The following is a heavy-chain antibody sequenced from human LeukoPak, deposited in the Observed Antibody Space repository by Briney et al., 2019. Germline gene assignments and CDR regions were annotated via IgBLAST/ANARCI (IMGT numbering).Heavy chain of an antibody. CDR2: INPNSGGT. CDR1: GYTFTGYY. Sequence: ASVKVSXKASGYTFTGYYMHWVRQAPGQGLEWIGWINPNSGGTNYAQKFQGRVTMTRDTSISTAYMELSRLRSDDTAVYYCARGPEVPAAIKGIWFDPWGQGTLVTVSS. J-gene: IGHJ5*02. D-gene: IGHD2-2*02. V-gene: IGHV1-2*02. CDR3: ARGPEVPAAIKGIWFDP.